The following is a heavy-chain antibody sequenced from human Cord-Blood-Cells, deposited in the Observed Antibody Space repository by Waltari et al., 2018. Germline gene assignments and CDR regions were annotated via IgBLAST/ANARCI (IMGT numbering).Heavy chain of an antibody. J-gene: IGHJ3*02. CDR3: AREGRAADAFDI. CDR1: GLPFRSHA. V-gene: IGHV3-30*04. CDR2: ISYDGSNK. Sequence: QVQLVESGGGVVQPGRSLRLSCAASGLPFRSHAMHWVRQAPGKGLEWVAVISYDGSNKYYADSVKGRFTIARDNSKNTLYLQMNSLRAEDTAVYYCAREGRAADAFDIWGQGTMVTVSS. D-gene: IGHD6-13*01.